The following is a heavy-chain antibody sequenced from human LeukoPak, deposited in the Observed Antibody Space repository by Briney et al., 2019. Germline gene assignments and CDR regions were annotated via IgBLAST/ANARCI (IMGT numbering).Heavy chain of an antibody. J-gene: IGHJ5*02. V-gene: IGHV1-69*04. CDR3: AREGGLYYYDSSGYSANP. D-gene: IGHD3-22*01. Sequence: SVKVSCKASGGTFSSYAISWVRQAPGQGLEWMGRIIPILGIANYAQKFQGRVTITADKSTSTAYMELSSLRSEDTAVYYCAREGGLYYYDSSGYSANPWGQGTLVTVSS. CDR2: IIPILGIA. CDR1: GGTFSSYA.